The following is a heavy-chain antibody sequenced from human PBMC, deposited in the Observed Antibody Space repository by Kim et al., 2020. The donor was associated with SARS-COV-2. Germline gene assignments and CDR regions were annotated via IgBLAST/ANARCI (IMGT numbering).Heavy chain of an antibody. CDR2: IYYSGST. Sequence: SETLSLTCTVSGGSISSGGYYWSWIRQHPGKALEWIGYIYYSGSTYYNPALKSRVTISVDTSKTQFSLKLSSVTAADTAVYYCARFRGFCSSTSCRGCYGMDLWGQGTTVPTSS. J-gene: IGHJ6*02. D-gene: IGHD2-2*01. V-gene: IGHV4-31*03. CDR3: ARFRGFCSSTSCRGCYGMDL. CDR1: GGSISSGGYY.